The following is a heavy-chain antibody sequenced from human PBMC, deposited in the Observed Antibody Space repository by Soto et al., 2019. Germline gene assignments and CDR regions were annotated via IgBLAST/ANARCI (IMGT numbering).Heavy chain of an antibody. CDR1: GDSFTSYW. V-gene: IGHV5-51*01. CDR3: ARRGIGYRWQLPNDY. J-gene: IGHJ4*02. CDR2: IYPGDSDT. Sequence: GESLKISCKGSGDSFTSYWIGWVRQMPGKGLEWMGIIYPGDSDTRYSPSFQGQVTISADKSISTAYLQWSSLKASDTAMYYCARRGIGYRWQLPNDYWGQGTLVTVSS. D-gene: IGHD1-26*01.